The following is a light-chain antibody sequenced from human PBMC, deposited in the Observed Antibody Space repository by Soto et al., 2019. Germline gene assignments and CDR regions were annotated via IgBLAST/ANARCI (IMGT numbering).Light chain of an antibody. CDR3: QQSYSTQVT. J-gene: IGKJ3*01. CDR1: QSISSY. V-gene: IGKV1-39*01. Sequence: DIQMTQSPSSLSASVGDRVTITCRASQSISSYLNWYQQKPGKAPKLLIYAASSLQSGVPSRFSGSGSGTDFTLTIRSLQPEDCAPYYCQQSYSTQVTFGPGTKGDI. CDR2: AAS.